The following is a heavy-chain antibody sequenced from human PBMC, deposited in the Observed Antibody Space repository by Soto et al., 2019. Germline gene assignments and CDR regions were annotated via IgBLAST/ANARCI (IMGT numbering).Heavy chain of an antibody. CDR3: ASSDYSGYGLFDY. D-gene: IGHD5-12*01. Sequence: SETLSLTCTVSGGSISSSSYYWCGIRHPPGKGLEGIGSIYYSGSTYDSPSLKSRVPISVATSTNQFSLTLSSVTAADPAVYYCASSDYSGYGLFDYWGQGTLVTVSS. V-gene: IGHV4-39*01. J-gene: IGHJ4*02. CDR1: GGSISSSSYY. CDR2: IYYSGST.